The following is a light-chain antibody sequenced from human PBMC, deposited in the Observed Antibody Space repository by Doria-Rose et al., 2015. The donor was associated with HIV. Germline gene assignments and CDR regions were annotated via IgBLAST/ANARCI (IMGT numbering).Light chain of an antibody. CDR1: QSFSSTY. CDR2: DGS. CDR3: HQYGTSWT. J-gene: IGKJ1*01. Sequence: DIAMTQSPGTLSLSPGERATLSCRASQSFSSTYLAWYQQKPGQAPSLLIYDGSTRATGIPDRFSASGSGTDFTLTINRLEPEDCALYYCHQYGTSWTSGQGTKVEI. V-gene: IGKV3-20*01.